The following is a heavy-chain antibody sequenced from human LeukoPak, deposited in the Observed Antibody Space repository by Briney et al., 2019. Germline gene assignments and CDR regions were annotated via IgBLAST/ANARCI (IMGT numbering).Heavy chain of an antibody. D-gene: IGHD5-24*01. CDR1: GDSISSNYY. CDR3: ARDSVETARIYYFDY. J-gene: IGHJ4*02. CDR2: VHHSGST. Sequence: SETLSLTCIVSGDSISSNYYWGWIRQPPGKGLEWIGSVHHSGSTYYDPSLKSRVTISIDTSKNQFSLKLTSVTAADTAVYYCARDSVETARIYYFDYWGQGTLVTVSS. V-gene: IGHV4-38-2*02.